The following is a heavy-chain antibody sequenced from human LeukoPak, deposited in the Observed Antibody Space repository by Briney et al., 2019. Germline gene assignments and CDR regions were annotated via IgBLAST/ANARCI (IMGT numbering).Heavy chain of an antibody. D-gene: IGHD6-19*01. V-gene: IGHV1-2*02. CDR1: GYTFTGNY. J-gene: IGHJ4*02. Sequence: ASVKVSCKACGYTFTGNYMHWVRQAPGQALEWVGWINPKSCATNYAQKFQDRVTMTRDTPTSTVYMELSRLRSDDTAVYYCARGRPSSGSSGWGEYWGQGTLVTVSS. CDR3: ARGRPSSGSSGWGEY. CDR2: INPKSCAT.